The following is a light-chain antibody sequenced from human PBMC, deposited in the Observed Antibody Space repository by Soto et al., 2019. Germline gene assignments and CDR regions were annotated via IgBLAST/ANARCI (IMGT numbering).Light chain of an antibody. Sequence: QSVLTQTASVSGSPGQSITMSCTGTSSDVGGYNFVSWYQQHPGKAPKLIVHEVANRLSGVSGRFSGSKSGNTAFLTISGLQAEDEAVYYCSSHSSSITWMFGGGTKLTVL. J-gene: IGLJ3*02. CDR3: SSHSSSITWM. CDR1: SSDVGGYNF. CDR2: EVA. V-gene: IGLV2-14*03.